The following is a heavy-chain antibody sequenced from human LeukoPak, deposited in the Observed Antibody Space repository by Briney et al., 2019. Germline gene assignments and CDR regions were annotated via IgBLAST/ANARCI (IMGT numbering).Heavy chain of an antibody. J-gene: IGHJ4*02. CDR2: FGTGADT. CDR3: AKHVMTTPRTLDY. D-gene: IGHD1-1*01. Sequence: PGGSLRLSCAASGFTFKNYAVSWVRQAPGKGLEWVSTFGTGADTYYAGSVEGRLIISRDNSKSTVYLQMNSLRADDTATYYCAKHVMTTPRTLDYWGQGTLVTVSS. CDR1: GFTFKNYA. V-gene: IGHV3-23*01.